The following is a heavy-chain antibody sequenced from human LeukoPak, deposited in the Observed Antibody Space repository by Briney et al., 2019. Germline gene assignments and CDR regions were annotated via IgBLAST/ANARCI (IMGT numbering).Heavy chain of an antibody. CDR3: ARAKAAGYYYYYYMDV. CDR2: ISAYNGNT. V-gene: IGHV1-18*01. J-gene: IGHJ6*03. Sequence: ASVKVSCKASGYTFTTYAINWVRQAPGQGLEWMGWISAYNGNTNYAQKLQGRITMTTDTSTSTAYMELRSLRSDDTAVYYCARAKAAGYYYYYYMDVWGKGTTVTASS. CDR1: GYTFTTYA. D-gene: IGHD6-13*01.